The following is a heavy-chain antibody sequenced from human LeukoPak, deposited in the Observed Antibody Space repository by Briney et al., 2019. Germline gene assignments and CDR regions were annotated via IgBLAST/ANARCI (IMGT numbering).Heavy chain of an antibody. CDR3: ARGNYYGSGSYYSELTYFDY. V-gene: IGHV3-53*01. CDR1: GFTVSSNY. Sequence: AGGSLRLSCAASGFTVSSNYVSWVRQAPGKGLEWVSVIYSGGSTYYADSVKGRFTISRDNSKNTLYLQMNSLRAEDTAVYYCARGNYYGSGSYYSELTYFDYWGQGTLVTVSS. CDR2: IYSGGST. D-gene: IGHD3-10*01. J-gene: IGHJ4*02.